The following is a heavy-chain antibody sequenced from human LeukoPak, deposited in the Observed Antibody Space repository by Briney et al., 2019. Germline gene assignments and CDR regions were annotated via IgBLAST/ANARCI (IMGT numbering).Heavy chain of an antibody. V-gene: IGHV3-30-3*01. J-gene: IGHJ4*02. CDR1: GFTFSSYA. D-gene: IGHD6-19*01. CDR3: ARSGGWYRALWD. CDR2: ISYDGSNK. Sequence: PGGSLRLSCAASGFTFSSYAMHWVRQAPGKGLEWVAVISYDGSNKYYADSVKGRFTISRDNSKNTLYLQMNSLRAEDTAVYYCARSGGWYRALWDWGQGTLVTVSS.